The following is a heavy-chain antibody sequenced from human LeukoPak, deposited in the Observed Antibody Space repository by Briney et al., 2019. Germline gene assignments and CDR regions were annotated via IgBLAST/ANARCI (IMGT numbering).Heavy chain of an antibody. V-gene: IGHV4-61*08. Sequence: PSETLSLTCTVSGGSISSGGYYWSWIRQPPGKGLEWIGYIYYSGSTNYNPSLKSRVTISVDTSKNQFSLKLSSVTAADTAVYYCARQTTVTQEIDYWGQGTLVTVSS. CDR1: GGSISSGGYY. CDR3: ARQTTVTQEIDY. CDR2: IYYSGST. D-gene: IGHD4-17*01. J-gene: IGHJ4*02.